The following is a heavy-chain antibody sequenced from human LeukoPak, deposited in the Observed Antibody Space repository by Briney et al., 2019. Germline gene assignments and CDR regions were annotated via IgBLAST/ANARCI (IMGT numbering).Heavy chain of an antibody. J-gene: IGHJ5*02. CDR2: ISGSGGST. Sequence: GGSLRLSCAASGSTFSSYAMSWVRQAPGKGLEWVSAISGSGGSTYYADSVKGRFTISRENSKNTLYLQMNSLRAEDTAVYSCAKDLPSITMIVGGSDPWGQGTLVTVSS. CDR1: GSTFSSYA. CDR3: AKDLPSITMIVGGSDP. V-gene: IGHV3-23*01. D-gene: IGHD3-22*01.